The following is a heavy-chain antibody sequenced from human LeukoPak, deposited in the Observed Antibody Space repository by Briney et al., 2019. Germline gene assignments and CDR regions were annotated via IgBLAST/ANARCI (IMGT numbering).Heavy chain of an antibody. CDR2: ISAYNGNT. CDR3: ARGGRYFDWLPATYYFDY. J-gene: IGHJ4*02. V-gene: IGHV1-18*01. CDR1: GYTFTSYG. Sequence: GASVKVSCKASGYTFTSYGISWVRQAPGQGLEWMGWISAYNGNTNYAQKLQGRVTMTTDTSTSTACMELRSLRSDDTAVYYCARGGRYFDWLPATYYFDYWGQGTLVTVSS. D-gene: IGHD3-9*01.